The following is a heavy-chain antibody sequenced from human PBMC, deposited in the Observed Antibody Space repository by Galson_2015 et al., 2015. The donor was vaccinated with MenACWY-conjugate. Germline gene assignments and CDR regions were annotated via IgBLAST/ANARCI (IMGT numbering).Heavy chain of an antibody. J-gene: IGHJ3*02. CDR3: AKDRPPYYTNGVCYLVWAFDI. V-gene: IGHV3-23*01. CDR1: GFTFSSYA. Sequence: SLRLSCAASGFTFSSYAMSWVRQAPGKGLEWVSAISGSTGGTYYADSVKGRLTISRDNSKNTLYLQIDSLRAEDTAVYYCAKDRPPYYTNGVCYLVWAFDIWGQGTMVTVSS. D-gene: IGHD2-8*01. CDR2: ISGSTGGT.